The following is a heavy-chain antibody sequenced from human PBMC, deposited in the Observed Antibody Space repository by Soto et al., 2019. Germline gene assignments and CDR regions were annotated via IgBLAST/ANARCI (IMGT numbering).Heavy chain of an antibody. CDR1: GGTFSSYA. J-gene: IGHJ6*02. CDR2: IIPIFGTA. V-gene: IGHV1-69*12. Sequence: QVQLVQSGAEVKKPGSSVKVSCKAPGGTFSSYAISWVRQAPGQGLEWMGGIIPIFGTANYAQKFQGRVTITADESTSTAYMELSSLRSEDTAVYYCARPNYYDSSGYYYPYYYYGMDVWGQGTTVTVSS. D-gene: IGHD3-22*01. CDR3: ARPNYYDSSGYYYPYYYYGMDV.